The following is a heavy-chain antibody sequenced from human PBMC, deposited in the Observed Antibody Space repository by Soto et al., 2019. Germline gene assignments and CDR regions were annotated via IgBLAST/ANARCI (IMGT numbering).Heavy chain of an antibody. CDR1: GGSFSSSTYY. CDR3: ARQPYDSTGYYYGA. CDR2: MYSGGNT. V-gene: IGHV4-39*01. Sequence: QLQLQESGPGLVKPSETLSLTCTVSGGSFSSSTYYWGWIRQPPGKGLEWIGSMYSGGNTYYNPSRKSRVPLSVDTSKNHSSRKLTSVTAADTAMYYCARQPYDSTGYYYGAWGKGTLVTVSS. D-gene: IGHD3-22*01. J-gene: IGHJ5*02.